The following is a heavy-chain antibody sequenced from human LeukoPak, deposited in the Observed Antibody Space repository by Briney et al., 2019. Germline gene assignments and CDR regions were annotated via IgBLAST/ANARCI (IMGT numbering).Heavy chain of an antibody. J-gene: IGHJ1*01. Sequence: PGGSLRLSCAASGFTFSSYGMHWVRQAPGKGLEWVAVIWYDGSNKYYADSVKGRFTISRDNSKNTLYLQMNSLRAEDTAVYYCAKDLNDILTGYYPEYFQHWGQGTLVTVSS. CDR3: AKDLNDILTGYYPEYFQH. CDR1: GFTFSSYG. CDR2: IWYDGSNK. V-gene: IGHV3-33*06. D-gene: IGHD3-9*01.